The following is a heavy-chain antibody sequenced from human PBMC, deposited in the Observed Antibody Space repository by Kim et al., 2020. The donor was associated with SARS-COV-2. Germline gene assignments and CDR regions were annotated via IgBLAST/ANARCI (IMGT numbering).Heavy chain of an antibody. D-gene: IGHD1-1*01. CDR3: ARDNEGTNGMDV. J-gene: IGHJ6*02. V-gene: IGHV3-7*01. Sequence: YYVDSGKGRFTISRDNAKNSLYLQMNSLRAEDTAVYYCARDNEGTNGMDVWGQGTTVTVSS.